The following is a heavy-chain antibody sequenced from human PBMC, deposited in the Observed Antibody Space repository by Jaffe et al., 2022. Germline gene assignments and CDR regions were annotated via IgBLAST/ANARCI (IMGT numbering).Heavy chain of an antibody. Sequence: QVQLQESGPGLVKPSETLSLTCTVSGGSISTYYWSWIRQPPGKGLEWIGYIYYSGSTNYNLSLKSRVTISVDTSKNQFSLKLTSVTAADTAVYYCARGSKWNDPDFDSWGQGTLVTVSS. CDR3: ARGSKWNDPDFDS. CDR2: IYYSGST. J-gene: IGHJ4*02. CDR1: GGSISTYY. V-gene: IGHV4-59*01. D-gene: IGHD1-20*01.